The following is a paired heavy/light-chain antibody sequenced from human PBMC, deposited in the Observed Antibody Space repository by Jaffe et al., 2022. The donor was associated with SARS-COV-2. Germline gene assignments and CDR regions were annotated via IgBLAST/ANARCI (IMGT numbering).Heavy chain of an antibody. CDR1: GFSLSTSGVA. J-gene: IGHJ4*02. D-gene: IGHD3-10*01. CDR3: AHSLHPVYGSGIYYQIDY. V-gene: IGHV2-5*02. CDR2: IYWDDDK. Sequence: QITLKESGPALVKPTQTLTLTCTFSGFSLSTSGVAVGWIRQPPGKALEWLALIYWDDDKRYNPSLRSRLAITKDTSKNQVVLTMTNMDPVDTATYYCAHSLHPVYGSGIYYQIDYWGQGTLVTVSS.
Light chain of an antibody. Sequence: QSALTQPASVSGSPGQSITISCTGTSSDVGDYNYVSWYQQHPGKAPKLMIYDVSNRPSGVSNRFSGSKSGNTASLTISGLQAEDEADYSCSSYTSSNTWVFGGGTKLTVL. CDR1: SSDVGDYNY. CDR2: DVS. CDR3: SSYTSSNTWV. V-gene: IGLV2-14*03. J-gene: IGLJ3*02.